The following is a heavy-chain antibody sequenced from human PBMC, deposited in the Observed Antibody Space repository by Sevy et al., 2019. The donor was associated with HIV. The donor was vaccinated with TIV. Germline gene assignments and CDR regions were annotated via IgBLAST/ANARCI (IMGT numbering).Heavy chain of an antibody. V-gene: IGHV7-4-1*02. CDR1: GYTFTKYG. CDR2: INNNTRNP. J-gene: IGHJ4*02. Sequence: ASVKVSCKASGYTFTKYGMNWVRQAPGQGPEWMGWINNNTRNPTYDQGFTGRFVFSLDTSVSTAHLLISSLKTDDTAVYYCARGIGQQLTVIFDYWGQGTPVTVSS. CDR3: ARGIGQQLTVIFDY. D-gene: IGHD6-13*01.